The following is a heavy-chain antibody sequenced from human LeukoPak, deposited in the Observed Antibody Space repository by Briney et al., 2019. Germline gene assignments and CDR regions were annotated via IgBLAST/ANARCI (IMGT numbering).Heavy chain of an antibody. D-gene: IGHD3-3*01. CDR3: ATRNAMDYDFWSGPTDY. CDR2: INPSGAST. V-gene: IGHV1-46*01. CDR1: EYTFTSYY. J-gene: IGHJ4*02. Sequence: GASVKVSCKASEYTFTSYYMHWVRQAPGQGLGWMGIINPSGASTNYAQKFQGRVTMTRDTSTSTVYMELSSLRSEDTAVYYCATRNAMDYDFWSGPTDYWGQGTLVTVSS.